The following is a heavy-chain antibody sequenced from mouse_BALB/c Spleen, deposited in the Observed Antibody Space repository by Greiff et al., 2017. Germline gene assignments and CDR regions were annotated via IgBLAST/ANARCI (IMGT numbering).Heavy chain of an antibody. Sequence: EVQLQQSGTVLARPGASVKMSCKASGYSFTSYWMHWVKQRPGQGLEWIGAIYPGNSDTSYNQKFKGKAKLTAVTSASTAYMELSSLTNEDSAVYYCTPSLLRLRGFAYWGQGTLVTVSA. V-gene: IGHV1-5*01. CDR1: GYSFTSYW. CDR3: TPSLLRLRGFAY. J-gene: IGHJ3*01. CDR2: IYPGNSDT. D-gene: IGHD1-2*01.